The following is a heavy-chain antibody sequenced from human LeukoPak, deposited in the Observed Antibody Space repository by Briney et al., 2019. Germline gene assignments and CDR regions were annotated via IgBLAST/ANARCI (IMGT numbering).Heavy chain of an antibody. CDR3: ARIAKGFPRFFDY. J-gene: IGHJ4*02. CDR1: GGSISSSSYY. CDR2: IYYSGST. V-gene: IGHV4-39*07. Sequence: PSETLSLTCTVSGGSISSSSYYWGWIRQPPGKGLEWIGSIYYSGSTYYNPSLKSRVTISVDTSKNQFSLKLSSVTAADTAVYYCARIAKGFPRFFDYWGQGTLVTVSS.